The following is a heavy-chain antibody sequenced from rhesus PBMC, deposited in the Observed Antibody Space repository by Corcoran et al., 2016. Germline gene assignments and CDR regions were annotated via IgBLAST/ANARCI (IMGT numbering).Heavy chain of an antibody. CDR2: IFGGGATS. V-gene: IGHV4-173*01. J-gene: IGHJ4*01. CDR1: GDSFSSNY. CDR3: ARGCTGRGCPLVHIDF. Sequence: QLQLQESGPGLVKPSETLSLACAVSGDSFSSNYWNWIRQPPGKGLEWFGSIFGGGATSDYHPSLRGRVTLSTATSKNQFSLKLTSVTAADTAVYFCARGCTGRGCPLVHIDFWGQGFLVTVSS. D-gene: IGHD2-21*01.